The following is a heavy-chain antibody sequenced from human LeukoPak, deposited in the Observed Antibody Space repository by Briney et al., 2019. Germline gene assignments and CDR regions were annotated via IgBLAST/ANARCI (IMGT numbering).Heavy chain of an antibody. CDR2: ISTSSSTM. CDR1: GFTFSSFS. V-gene: IGHV3-48*01. J-gene: IGHJ3*02. Sequence: AGGSLRLSCAASGFTFSSFSMNWVRQAPGKGLEWVSYISTSSSTMYYADSVKGRFTISRDNAKNSLYLQMNSLRAEDTAVYYCARDLAMTDAFDIWGQGTMVTVSS. CDR3: ARDLAMTDAFDI. D-gene: IGHD5-18*01.